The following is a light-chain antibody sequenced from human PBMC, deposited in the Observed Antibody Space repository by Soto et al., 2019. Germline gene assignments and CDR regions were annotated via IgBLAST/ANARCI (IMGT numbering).Light chain of an antibody. CDR3: LQHNSYPLT. CDR1: LTIGDS. CDR2: GAS. Sequence: DIQMTQSPSSLSASVGDRVTITCRASLTIGDSLSWFQQKAGKPPTLLIYGASALQSGVPARFSGSGSGTDFTLTISSLQPEDFATYYCLQHNSYPLTFGGGTKVEIK. V-gene: IGKV1-17*01. J-gene: IGKJ4*01.